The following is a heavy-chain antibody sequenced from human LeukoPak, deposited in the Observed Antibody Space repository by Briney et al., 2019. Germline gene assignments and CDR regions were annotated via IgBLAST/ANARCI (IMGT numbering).Heavy chain of an antibody. D-gene: IGHD2-15*01. CDR3: ARLSGRVVCSAGSCYIDS. J-gene: IGHJ4*02. Sequence: GESLKISCKGSGYRFTSDWIGWVRQMPGKGLEGMGIIYPGDSDTRYSPSFQGQVTISADKSANTAYLQWSSLKASDTAMYYCARLSGRVVCSAGSCYIDSWGQGTLVTVSS. V-gene: IGHV5-51*01. CDR1: GYRFTSDW. CDR2: IYPGDSDT.